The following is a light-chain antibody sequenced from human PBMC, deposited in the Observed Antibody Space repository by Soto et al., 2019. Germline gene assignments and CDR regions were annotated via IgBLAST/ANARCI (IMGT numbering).Light chain of an antibody. J-gene: IGLJ1*01. CDR2: EVN. CDR1: SSDVGGYNY. Sequence: QSALTQPPSASGSPGQSVTISCTGTSSDVGGYNYVSWYQQHPGKAPKLMIYEVNKRSSWVPDRFSGSKSGNTASLTVSGLTAEDEADYSCNSFAGNKYVFGTGTKLTVL. CDR3: NSFAGNKYV. V-gene: IGLV2-8*01.